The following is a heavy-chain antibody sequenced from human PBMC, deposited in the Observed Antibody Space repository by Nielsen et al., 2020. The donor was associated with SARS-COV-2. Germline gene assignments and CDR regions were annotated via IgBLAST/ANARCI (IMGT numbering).Heavy chain of an antibody. J-gene: IGHJ6*02. CDR3: ARFPYCSGGSCYSGHYYGMDV. V-gene: IGHV1-18*01. D-gene: IGHD2-15*01. Sequence: WVRQAPGQGLEWMGWMNPNSGNTGYAQKFQGRVTMTTDTSTSTAYMELRSLRSDDTAVYYCARFPYCSGGSCYSGHYYGMDVWGQGTTVTVSS. CDR2: MNPNSGNT.